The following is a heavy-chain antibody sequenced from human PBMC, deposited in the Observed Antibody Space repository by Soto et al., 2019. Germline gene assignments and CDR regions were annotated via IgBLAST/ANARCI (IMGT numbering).Heavy chain of an antibody. Sequence: SETLSLTCNVSGGSISTSNWWSWVRQPPGKGLEWIVEIYHSGSINYNPSLKSRVTISVDKSKNQFSLKLSSVTAAYTAVYYYAKESMGAQTTVPPYWGQGTMVTVSS. CDR3: AKESMGAQTTVPPY. CDR1: GGSISTSNW. V-gene: IGHV4-4*02. D-gene: IGHD4-17*01. CDR2: IYHSGSI. J-gene: IGHJ1*01.